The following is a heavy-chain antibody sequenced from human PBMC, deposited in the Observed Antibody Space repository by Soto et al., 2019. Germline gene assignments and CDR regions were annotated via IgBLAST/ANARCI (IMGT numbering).Heavy chain of an antibody. J-gene: IGHJ5*02. CDR3: ARGSTASYNWFDP. V-gene: IGHV4-31*03. CDR1: GGSISSGGYY. CDR2: IYYSGST. Sequence: PSETLSLTCTVSGGSISSGGYYWSWIRQHPGKGLEWIGYIYYSGSTYYNPSLKSRVTISVDTSKNQFSLKLSSVTAADTAVYYCARGSTASYNWFDPWGQGTLVTV.